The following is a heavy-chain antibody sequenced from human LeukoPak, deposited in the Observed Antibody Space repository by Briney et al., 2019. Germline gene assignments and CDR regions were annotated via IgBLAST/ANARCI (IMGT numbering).Heavy chain of an antibody. Sequence: GTSLRLSCAASVITFSTFGMHWVRQAPGKGLEWVAFIWYDGSNTYYADSVTGRFTISRDNSKNTLDLQMNSLRVEDTAVYYCARDGTQTAGPFDPWGQGTLVTVSS. V-gene: IGHV3-33*01. CDR1: VITFSTFG. D-gene: IGHD1/OR15-1a*01. J-gene: IGHJ5*02. CDR3: ARDGTQTAGPFDP. CDR2: IWYDGSNT.